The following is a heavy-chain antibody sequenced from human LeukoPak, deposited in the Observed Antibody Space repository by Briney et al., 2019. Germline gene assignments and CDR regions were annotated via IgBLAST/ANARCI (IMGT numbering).Heavy chain of an antibody. V-gene: IGHV3-23*01. Sequence: GGSLRLSCAASGFTFSSYAMSWVRQAPGKGLQWVSAISGSGGSTYYADSVKGRFTISRDNSKNTLYLQMNSLRAEDTAVYYCATSSTTMNWFDPWGQGTLVTVSS. J-gene: IGHJ5*02. CDR1: GFTFSSYA. D-gene: IGHD4-17*01. CDR3: ATSSTTMNWFDP. CDR2: ISGSGGST.